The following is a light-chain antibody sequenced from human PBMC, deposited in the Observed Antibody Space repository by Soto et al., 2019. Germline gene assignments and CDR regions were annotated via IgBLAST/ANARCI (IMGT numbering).Light chain of an antibody. CDR3: HQSYNTASLT. CDR1: QSISRN. V-gene: IGKV1-39*01. CDR2: AAS. J-gene: IGKJ5*01. Sequence: DIQMTQSPSSLSASVGDRITITCRARQSISRNLNWYQHKPGKAPKLLIYAASSLQNGVPSRFSGGRSGTEFTLSLSSMQPEDSGTYYCHQSYNTASLTFGPLTGLEI.